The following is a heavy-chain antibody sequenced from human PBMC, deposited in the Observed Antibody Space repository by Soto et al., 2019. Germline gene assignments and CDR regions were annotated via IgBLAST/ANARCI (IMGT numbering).Heavy chain of an antibody. D-gene: IGHD6-13*01. J-gene: IGHJ5*02. CDR1: GYTLTELS. Sequence: ASVKVSCKVSGYTLTELSMHWVRQAPGKGLEWMGGFDPEDGETIYAQKFQGRVTMTEDTSTDTAYMELSSLRSEDTAVYYCATSMSSPAGFDPWGQGTLVTVSS. CDR2: FDPEDGET. CDR3: ATSMSSPAGFDP. V-gene: IGHV1-24*01.